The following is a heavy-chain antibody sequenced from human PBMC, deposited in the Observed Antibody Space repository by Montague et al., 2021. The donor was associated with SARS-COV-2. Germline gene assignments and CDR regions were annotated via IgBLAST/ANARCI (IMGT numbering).Heavy chain of an antibody. J-gene: IGHJ3*02. CDR3: ARGDRVMVAFDI. CDR2: IYTSGST. V-gene: IGHV4-61*02. Sequence: TLSLTCTVSGGSISSGSYYWSWIRQPAGKGLEWIGRIYTSGSTNYNPSLKSRVAISVDTSKNQFSLKLSSVTVADTAVYYCARGDRVMVAFDIWGQGTMVTVSS. D-gene: IGHD1-14*01. CDR1: GGSISSGSYY.